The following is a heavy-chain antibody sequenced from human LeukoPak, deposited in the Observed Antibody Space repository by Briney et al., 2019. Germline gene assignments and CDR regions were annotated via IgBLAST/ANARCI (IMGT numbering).Heavy chain of an antibody. J-gene: IGHJ4*02. D-gene: IGHD3-22*01. CDR2: ISSDGNTT. V-gene: IGHV3-74*01. Sequence: GGSLRLSCAASGFSFRSYWMHWARQLPGKGLAWVSRISSDGNTTGYADSVKGRFTISRDNAKNTLFLQMNSLRAEDTAVYYCVRSGYYFDSSGYYMADYWGQGTLVTVSS. CDR1: GFSFRSYW. CDR3: VRSGYYFDSSGYYMADY.